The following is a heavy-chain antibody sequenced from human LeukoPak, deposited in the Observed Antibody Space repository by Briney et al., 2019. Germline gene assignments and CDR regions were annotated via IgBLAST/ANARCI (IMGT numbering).Heavy chain of an antibody. V-gene: IGHV3-23*01. CDR1: GFTFSSYA. Sequence: GGSLRLSCAASGFTFSSYAMNWVRQAPGKGLEWVSISGSGGDTYYADSVKGRFTISRDNSKNTLYLQMNSLRAEDTAIYYCAKARGATYGTYYFDYWGQGTLVTVSS. CDR3: AKARGATYGTYYFDY. CDR2: ISGSGGDT. D-gene: IGHD4/OR15-4a*01. J-gene: IGHJ4*02.